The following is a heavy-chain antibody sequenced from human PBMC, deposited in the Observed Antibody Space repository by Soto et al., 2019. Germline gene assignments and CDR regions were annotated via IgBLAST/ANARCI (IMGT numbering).Heavy chain of an antibody. CDR3: VVNFLGAITGLDY. V-gene: IGHV1-18*01. CDR2: ISAYNGNT. CDR1: GYTFTSYD. D-gene: IGHD1-26*01. J-gene: IGHJ4*02. Sequence: APVKVSCKTSGYTFTSYDMNWVRQAPGQGLEWMGWISAYNGNTNYAQKLQGRVTMTTDTSTSTAYMELRSLRSDDTAVYYCVVNFLGAITGLDYWGQGNLVTVSS.